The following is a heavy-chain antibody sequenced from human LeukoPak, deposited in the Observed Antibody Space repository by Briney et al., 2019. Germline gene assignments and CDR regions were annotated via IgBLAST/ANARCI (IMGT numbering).Heavy chain of an antibody. J-gene: IGHJ4*02. CDR3: AKDFGRSAYDRPFDY. V-gene: IGHV3-74*01. CDR1: GFTFSSYW. Sequence: GGSLRLSCAASGFTFSSYWMNWVRQAPGKGLVWVSRIASDGSSTTYADSVKGRFSISRDNAKNTLYLQMNSLRAEDTALYYCAKDFGRSAYDRPFDYWGQGTLVTVSS. D-gene: IGHD5-12*01. CDR2: IASDGSST.